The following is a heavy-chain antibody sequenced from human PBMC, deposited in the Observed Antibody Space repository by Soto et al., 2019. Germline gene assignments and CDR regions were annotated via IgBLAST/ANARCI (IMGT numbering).Heavy chain of an antibody. CDR3: ARVQGDNDYGDY. V-gene: IGHV3-30-3*01. CDR2: ISYDGSNK. Sequence: PGGSLRLSCAASGFTFSSYAMHWVRQAPGKGLEWVAVISYDGSNKYYADSVKGRFTISRDNSKNTLYLQMNSLRAEDTAVYYCARVQGDNDYGDYWGQGTLVTVSS. CDR1: GFTFSSYA. J-gene: IGHJ4*02.